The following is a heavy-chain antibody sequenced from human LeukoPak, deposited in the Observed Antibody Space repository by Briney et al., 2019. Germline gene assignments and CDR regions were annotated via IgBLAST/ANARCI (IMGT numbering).Heavy chain of an antibody. CDR1: GVSMSSYY. J-gene: IGHJ3*01. CDR3: ARSLPCPCGGDCWGAFDL. D-gene: IGHD2-21*02. Sequence: SETLSLTCTVSGVSMSSYYWSWIRQPPGKGLEWIGYICYSGSNKYNPSLKSRVAISIDTSKNQFSLKLNSVTTADTAVYYCARSLPCPCGGDCWGAFDLWGQGTLVPVSS. CDR2: ICYSGSN. V-gene: IGHV4-59*01.